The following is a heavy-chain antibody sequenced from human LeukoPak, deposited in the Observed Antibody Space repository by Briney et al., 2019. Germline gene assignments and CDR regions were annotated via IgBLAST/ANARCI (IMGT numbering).Heavy chain of an antibody. V-gene: IGHV4-34*01. J-gene: IGHJ4*02. D-gene: IGHD2-15*01. CDR2: VNHSGST. Sequence: PSETLSLTCAVYGGSFSGYYWSWIRQPPGKGLEWIGEVNHSGSTNYNPSLKGRVTISVDTSKNQFSLKLSSVTAADTAVYYCARVRSGGSCLDYWGQGTLVTVSS. CDR1: GGSFSGYY. CDR3: ARVRSGGSCLDY.